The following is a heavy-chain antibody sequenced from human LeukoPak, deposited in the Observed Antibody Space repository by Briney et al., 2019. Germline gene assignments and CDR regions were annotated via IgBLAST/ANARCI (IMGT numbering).Heavy chain of an antibody. CDR2: IIPIFGTA. V-gene: IGHV1-69*01. J-gene: IGHJ4*02. Sequence: GIIPIFGTANYAQKFQGRVTITADESTSTAYMELSSLRSEDTAVYYCARSVGATTEGYFDYWGQGTLVTVSS. D-gene: IGHD1-26*01. CDR3: ARSVGATTEGYFDY.